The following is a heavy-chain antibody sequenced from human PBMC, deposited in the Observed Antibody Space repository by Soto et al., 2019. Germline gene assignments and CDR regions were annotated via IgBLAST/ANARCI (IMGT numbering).Heavy chain of an antibody. Sequence: QVQLQESGPGLVKPSETLSLTCTVSGGSISSYYWSWIRQPAGKGLEWIGRIYTSGSTNYNPSLKSRGTMSVDTSKNQISLKLSSVTAADTAVYYCARVLIAVAGTWFDPWGQGTLVTVSS. CDR1: GGSISSYY. V-gene: IGHV4-4*07. D-gene: IGHD6-19*01. CDR3: ARVLIAVAGTWFDP. J-gene: IGHJ5*02. CDR2: IYTSGST.